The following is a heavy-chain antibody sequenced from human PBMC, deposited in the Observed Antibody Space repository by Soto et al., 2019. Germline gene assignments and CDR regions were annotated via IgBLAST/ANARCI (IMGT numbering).Heavy chain of an antibody. CDR2: IIPIFGTA. D-gene: IGHD6-13*01. V-gene: IGHV1-69*12. J-gene: IGHJ6*02. CDR1: VGTFSIYA. CDR3: ARVLYSSSSPNKMSHFQHYYYGMDV. Sequence: QVQLVQSGAEVKEPGSSVNVSCKASVGTFSIYAISWVRQAPGQGLEWMGGIIPIFGTADYAQKFQGRVTITAHESTRTAKMELSSPRSADTAIYYCARVLYSSSSPNKMSHFQHYYYGMDVWGQGTTVTVSS.